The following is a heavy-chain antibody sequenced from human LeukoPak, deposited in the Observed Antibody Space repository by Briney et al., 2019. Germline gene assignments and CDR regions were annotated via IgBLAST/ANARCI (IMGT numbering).Heavy chain of an antibody. CDR2: IYYSGST. CDR1: GGSISSCY. J-gene: IGHJ4*02. Sequence: SETLSLTCTVSGGSISSCYWSWIRQPPGKGLEWIGYIYYSGSTNYNPSLKSRVTISVDTSKNQFSLKLSSVTAADTAVYYCARDGSSGYTPFDYWGQGTLVTVSS. CDR3: ARDGSSGYTPFDY. D-gene: IGHD3-22*01. V-gene: IGHV4-59*01.